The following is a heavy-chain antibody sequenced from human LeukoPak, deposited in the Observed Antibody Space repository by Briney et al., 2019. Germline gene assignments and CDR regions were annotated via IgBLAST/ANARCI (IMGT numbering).Heavy chain of an antibody. CDR1: GGTFSSYT. J-gene: IGHJ6*02. CDR2: IIPIFGTA. Sequence: SVKLSCKASGGTFSSYTISWVRHAPGQGLEWMGGIIPIFGTANYAQKFQDRVTITADESTSTAYMELSSLRSEDTAVFYCARVEIVGWPTDETGLDYYYYYGMDVWGQGTTVTVSS. V-gene: IGHV1-69*01. CDR3: ARVEIVGWPTDETGLDYYYYYGMDV. D-gene: IGHD2-2*03.